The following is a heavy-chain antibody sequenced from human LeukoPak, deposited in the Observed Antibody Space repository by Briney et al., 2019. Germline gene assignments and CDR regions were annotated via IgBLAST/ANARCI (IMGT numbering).Heavy chain of an antibody. CDR2: ISSSSSYI. CDR3: ARAPGGGYCSSTSCYVLGIYYYYYYMDV. V-gene: IGHV3-21*01. D-gene: IGHD2-2*01. J-gene: IGHJ6*03. Sequence: GGSLRLSCAASGFTFSSYSMNWVRQAPGKGLEWVSSISSSSSYIYYADSVKGRFTISRDNAKNSLYLQMNSLRAEDTAVYYCARAPGGGYCSSTSCYVLGIYYYYYYMDVWGKGTTVTVSS. CDR1: GFTFSSYS.